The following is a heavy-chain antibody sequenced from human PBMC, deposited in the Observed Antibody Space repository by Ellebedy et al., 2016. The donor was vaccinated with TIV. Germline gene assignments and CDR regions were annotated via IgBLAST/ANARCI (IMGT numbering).Heavy chain of an antibody. V-gene: IGHV3-30*18. CDR3: AKDLRPLWGGTMDS. D-gene: IGHD3-16*01. CDR2: ISYNGNSH. CDR1: GFTFSGYG. J-gene: IGHJ4*02. Sequence: GESLKISCAASGFTFSGYGMHWVRQNQGKGLEWLAVISYNGNSHFYADSVNGRITISRDNSKNTLYLQMNSLRAEDTAVYYCAKDLRPLWGGTMDSWGRGALVTVSS.